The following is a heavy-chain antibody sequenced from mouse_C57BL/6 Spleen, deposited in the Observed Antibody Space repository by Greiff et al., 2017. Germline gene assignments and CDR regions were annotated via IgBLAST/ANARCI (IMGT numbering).Heavy chain of an antibody. Sequence: VQLQQPGAELVKPGASVKLSCKASGYTFTSYWMHWVKQRPGQGLAWIGMIHPNRGSTNYNEKFKSKATLTVDKSSSAAYMRLSSLRSEDSAVYYCARGITTVVATSSDYWGQGTTLTVSS. CDR1: GYTFTSYW. CDR2: IHPNRGST. J-gene: IGHJ2*01. D-gene: IGHD1-1*01. V-gene: IGHV1-64*01. CDR3: ARGITTVVATSSDY.